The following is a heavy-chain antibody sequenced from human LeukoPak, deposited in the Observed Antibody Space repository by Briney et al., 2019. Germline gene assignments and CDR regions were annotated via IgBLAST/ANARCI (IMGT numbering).Heavy chain of an antibody. CDR3: ARGLRGYSSSSLISYWFDP. CDR1: GGSFSGYY. CDR2: INHSGST. Sequence: SETLSLTCAVYGGSFSGYYWSWIRQPPGKGLEWIGEINHSGSTNYNLSLKSRVTISVDTSKNQFSLKLSSVTAADTAVYYCARGLRGYSSSSLISYWFDPWGQGTLVTVSS. V-gene: IGHV4-34*01. J-gene: IGHJ5*02. D-gene: IGHD6-6*01.